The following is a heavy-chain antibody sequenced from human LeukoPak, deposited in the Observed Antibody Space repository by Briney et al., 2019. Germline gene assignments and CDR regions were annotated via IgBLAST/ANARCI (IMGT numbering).Heavy chain of an antibody. J-gene: IGHJ5*02. CDR1: GGSFSGYY. CDR2: INHSGST. Sequence: PSETLSLTCAVYGGSFSGYYWSWIRQPPGKGLEWMGEINHSGSTNYNPSLKRRVTISVDTSKNQFSLKLSSVTAADTAVYYCARGVSTSCYTFDPWGQGTLVTVSS. CDR3: ARGVSTSCYTFDP. D-gene: IGHD2-2*02. V-gene: IGHV4-34*01.